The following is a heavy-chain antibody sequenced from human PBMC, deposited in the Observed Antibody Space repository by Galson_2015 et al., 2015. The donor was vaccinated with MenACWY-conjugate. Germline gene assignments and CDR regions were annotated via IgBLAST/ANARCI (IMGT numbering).Heavy chain of an antibody. J-gene: IGHJ4*01. D-gene: IGHD6-6*01. CDR2: IYPGDSDT. Sequence: QSGAEVKKPGESLKISCKGSGYTFTSNWIGWVRQMPGKGLEWMGIIYPGDSDTRYTPSFQGHVTISADKSINTAYLQWGSLEASDTAMYYCARQGFGSSSLDYCGHGTLATPSS. V-gene: IGHV5-51*01. CDR3: ARQGFGSSSLDY. CDR1: GYTFTSNW.